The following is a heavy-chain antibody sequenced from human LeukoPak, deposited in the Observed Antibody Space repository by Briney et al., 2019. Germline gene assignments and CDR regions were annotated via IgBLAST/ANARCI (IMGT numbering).Heavy chain of an antibody. J-gene: IGHJ4*02. V-gene: IGHV3-23*01. Sequence: PGGSLRLSYAASGFTFSSYAMSWVRQAPGKGLEWVSAISGSGGSTYYADSVKGRFTISRDNSKNTLYLQMNSLRAEDTALYYCAKAIGGYSYGYWGQGTLLTVSS. CDR3: AKAIGGYSYGY. CDR1: GFTFSSYA. D-gene: IGHD5-18*01. CDR2: ISGSGGST.